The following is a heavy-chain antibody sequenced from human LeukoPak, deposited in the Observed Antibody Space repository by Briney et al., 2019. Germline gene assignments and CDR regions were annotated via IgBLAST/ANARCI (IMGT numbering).Heavy chain of an antibody. Sequence: SETLSLTCTVSGGSISSGGYYWSWIRQHPGKGLEWIGYIYYSGSTYYNPSLKSRVTISVDTSKSQFSPKLSSVTAADTAVYYCARASPSLAADYWGQGTLVTVSS. CDR3: ARASPSLAADY. V-gene: IGHV4-31*03. J-gene: IGHJ4*02. CDR2: IYYSGST. D-gene: IGHD2-15*01. CDR1: GGSISSGGYY.